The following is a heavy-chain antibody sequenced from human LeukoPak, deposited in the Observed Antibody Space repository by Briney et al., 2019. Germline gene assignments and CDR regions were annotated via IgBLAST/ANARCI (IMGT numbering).Heavy chain of an antibody. D-gene: IGHD2-8*01. CDR3: ARSRLVYASLHNWFDP. V-gene: IGHV3-7*01. CDR2: IKQDGSEK. J-gene: IGHJ5*02. Sequence: PGGSLRLSCAASGFTFSSYWMSWVRQAPGKGLEWVANIKQDGSEKYYVDSVKGRFTISRDNAKNSLYLQMNSLRAEDTAVYYCARSRLVYASLHNWFDPWGQGTLVTVSS. CDR1: GFTFSSYW.